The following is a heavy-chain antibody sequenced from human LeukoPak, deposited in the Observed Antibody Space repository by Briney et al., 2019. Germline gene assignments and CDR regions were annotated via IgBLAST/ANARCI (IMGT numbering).Heavy chain of an antibody. J-gene: IGHJ5*02. Sequence: PSETLSLTCAVYGGSFSGYYWSWIRQPPGKGLEWIGEINHSGSTNYNPSLKSRVTISVDTSKNQFSLKLSSVTAADTAVYYCAKTGYRSSHNWFDPWGQGTLVTVSS. D-gene: IGHD6-13*01. V-gene: IGHV4-34*01. CDR2: INHSGST. CDR3: AKTGYRSSHNWFDP. CDR1: GGSFSGYY.